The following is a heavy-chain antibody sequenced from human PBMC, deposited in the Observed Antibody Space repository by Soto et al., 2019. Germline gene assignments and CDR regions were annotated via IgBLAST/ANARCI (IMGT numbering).Heavy chain of an antibody. CDR3: AKDQLYIRGVIHNWFDP. CDR1: GFIFSGYV. D-gene: IGHD3-10*02. V-gene: IGHV3-30*18. Sequence: GGSLRLSCAASGFIFSGYVMHWVRLAPGKGLEWVAGVSSDGNSKHYPDSVKGRFTISRDNSKNTLFLEMDSLSVEDTAVYYCAKDQLYIRGVIHNWFDPWGQGTLVTVSS. CDR2: VSSDGNSK. J-gene: IGHJ5*02.